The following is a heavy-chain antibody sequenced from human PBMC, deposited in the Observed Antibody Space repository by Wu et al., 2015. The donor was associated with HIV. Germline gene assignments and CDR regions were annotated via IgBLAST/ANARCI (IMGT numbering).Heavy chain of an antibody. J-gene: IGHJ3*02. CDR2: IIPLFDTA. D-gene: IGHD6-13*01. CDR3: VRVAGSSWYREFDM. CDR1: GGTFSSFA. V-gene: IGHV1-69*12. Sequence: QVQLVQSGAEVKKPGSSVKVSCKASGGTFSSFALSWVRQALGQGLEWMGGIIPLFDTAISANNFHDRVTITADESTTTGYMELRSLTYEDTAIYYCVRVAGSSWYREFDMWGQGTMVTVSS.